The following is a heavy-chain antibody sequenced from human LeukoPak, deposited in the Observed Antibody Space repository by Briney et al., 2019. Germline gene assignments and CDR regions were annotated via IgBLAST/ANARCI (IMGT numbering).Heavy chain of an antibody. CDR3: ARDEEEMATITWFGRTDAFDI. CDR2: INPNSGGT. CDR1: GYTFTGYY. V-gene: IGHV1-2*02. Sequence: GASVKVSCKASGYTFTGYYMHWVRQAPGQGLEWMGWINPNSGGTNYAQKFQGRVTMTRDTSISTAYMELSSLRSEDTAVYYCARDEEEMATITWFGRTDAFDIWGQGTMVTVSS. J-gene: IGHJ3*02. D-gene: IGHD5-12*01.